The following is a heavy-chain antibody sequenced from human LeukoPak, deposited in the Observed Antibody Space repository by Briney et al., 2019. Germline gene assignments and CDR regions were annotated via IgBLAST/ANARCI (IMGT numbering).Heavy chain of an antibody. CDR1: GFTFDDYA. J-gene: IGHJ4*02. V-gene: IGHV3-9*01. D-gene: IGHD6-19*01. CDR3: AKDRQWLVDRGGFFDY. Sequence: GRSLGLSCAASGFTFDDYAMHWVRQAPGKGLEWVSGISWNSGSIGYAGSVKGRFTISRDNAKNSLYLQMYSLRAEDTTLYYCAKDRQWLVDRGGFFDYWGQGTLVTVSS. CDR2: ISWNSGSI.